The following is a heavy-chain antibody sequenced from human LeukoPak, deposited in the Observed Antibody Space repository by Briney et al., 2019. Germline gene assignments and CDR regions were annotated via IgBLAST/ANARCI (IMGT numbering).Heavy chain of an antibody. V-gene: IGHV3-30-3*01. CDR1: GFTLSGYP. Sequence: PGGSLRLSCAASGFTLSGYPIRWVRQAPGKGLEWVAVISYDGSDKYYADSVKGRFTISRDNFKNTLYLQMNSLRAEDTAVYYCARGAITIFGVVYYYGLDVWGQGTTVTVSS. D-gene: IGHD3-3*01. J-gene: IGHJ6*02. CDR3: ARGAITIFGVVYYYGLDV. CDR2: ISYDGSDK.